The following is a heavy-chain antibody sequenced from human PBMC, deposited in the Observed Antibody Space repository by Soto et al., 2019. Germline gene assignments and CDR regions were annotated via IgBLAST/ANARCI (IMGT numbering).Heavy chain of an antibody. J-gene: IGHJ3*02. Sequence: PSETLSLTCTVSGGSISSGGYYWSWIRQHPGKGLEWIGYIYYSGSTYYNPSLKSRVTISVDTSKNQFSLKLSSVTAADTAVYYCARNFYGSGSYDIWGQGTMVT. CDR3: ARNFYGSGSYDI. CDR1: GGSISSGGYY. CDR2: IYYSGST. V-gene: IGHV4-31*03. D-gene: IGHD3-10*01.